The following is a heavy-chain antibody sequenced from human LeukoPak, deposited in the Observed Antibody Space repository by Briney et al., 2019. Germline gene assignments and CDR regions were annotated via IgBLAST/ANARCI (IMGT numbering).Heavy chain of an antibody. CDR1: GFTFSSYS. CDR3: ARDRASEVTPPDY. CDR2: ISSSSSTI. D-gene: IGHD2-21*02. V-gene: IGHV3-48*04. Sequence: GGSLRLSCAASGFTFSSYSMNWVRQAPGKGLEWVSYISSSSSTIYYADSVKGRFTISRDNAKNSLYLQMNSLRAEDTAVYYCARDRASEVTPPDYWGQGTLVTVSS. J-gene: IGHJ4*02.